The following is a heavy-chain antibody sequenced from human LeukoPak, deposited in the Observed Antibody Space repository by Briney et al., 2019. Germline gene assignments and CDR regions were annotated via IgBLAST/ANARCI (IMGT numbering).Heavy chain of an antibody. V-gene: IGHV4-59*01. Sequence: SESLSLTCAVSGGSINSYYWSCIRQPPGEGLEWIGCIHYSGSTNHNPSLKSRVSISVDTSKSQFSLKLSSVTAADTAIYYCARSGHIYYGSGSFFDYWGQGTLVTVSS. D-gene: IGHD3-10*01. CDR1: GGSINSYY. J-gene: IGHJ4*02. CDR3: ARSGHIYYGSGSFFDY. CDR2: IHYSGST.